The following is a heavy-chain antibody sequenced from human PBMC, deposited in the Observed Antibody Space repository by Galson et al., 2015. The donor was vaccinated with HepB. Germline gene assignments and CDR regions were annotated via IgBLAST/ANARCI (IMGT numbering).Heavy chain of an antibody. Sequence: SVKVSCKASGYTFTSYAMHWVRQAPGQGLEWMGGITPFFGTSNYAQRFQGRLTITADESTSTAYMELSSLGSEDTAVYYCARDWGYGSGSYYGFWGQGTLVTVSS. CDR3: ARDWGYGSGSYYGF. J-gene: IGHJ4*02. CDR2: ITPFFGTS. V-gene: IGHV1-69*13. D-gene: IGHD3-10*01. CDR1: GYTFTSYA.